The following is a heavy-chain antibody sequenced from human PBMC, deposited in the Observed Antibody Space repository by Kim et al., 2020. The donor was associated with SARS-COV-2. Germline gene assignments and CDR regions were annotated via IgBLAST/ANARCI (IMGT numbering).Heavy chain of an antibody. CDR2: IWYDGSNK. CDR3: ARGPYYDFWSGPLDY. Sequence: GGSLRLSCAASGFTFSSYGMHWVRQAPGKGLEWVAVIWYDGSNKYYADSVKGRFTISRDNSKNTLYLQMNSLRAEDTAVYYCARGPYYDFWSGPLDYWGQGTLVTVSS. V-gene: IGHV3-33*01. CDR1: GFTFSSYG. J-gene: IGHJ4*02. D-gene: IGHD3-3*01.